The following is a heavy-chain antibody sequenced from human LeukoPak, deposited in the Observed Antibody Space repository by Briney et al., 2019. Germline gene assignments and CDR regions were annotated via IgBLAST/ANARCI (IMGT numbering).Heavy chain of an antibody. V-gene: IGHV3-21*01. CDR2: INHSMTYK. D-gene: IGHD3-22*01. CDR1: GFTFSTYH. CDR3: ARVAPRYYDSGVLKGYYFDY. Sequence: KPGGSLRLSCAASGFTFSTYHMHWVRQAPRRGLEWVSYINHSMTYKYYGDSVKGRFTISRDNAKNSLYLQMNSLRADDTAVYYCARVAPRYYDSGVLKGYYFDYWGQGTLVTVSS. J-gene: IGHJ4*02.